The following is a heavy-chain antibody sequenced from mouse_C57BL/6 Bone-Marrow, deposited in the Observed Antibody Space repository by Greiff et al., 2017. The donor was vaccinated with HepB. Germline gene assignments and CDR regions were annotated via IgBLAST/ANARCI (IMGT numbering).Heavy chain of an antibody. J-gene: IGHJ1*03. CDR3: TTGDYGSSYRWYFDV. Sequence: VQLQQSGAELVRPGASVKLSCTASGFNIKDDYMHWVKQRPEQGLEWIGWIDPENGDTEYASKFQGKAPITADTSSNTAYLQLSSLTSEDTAVYYCTTGDYGSSYRWYFDVWGTGTTVTVSS. CDR2: IDPENGDT. CDR1: GFNIKDDY. D-gene: IGHD1-1*01. V-gene: IGHV14-4*01.